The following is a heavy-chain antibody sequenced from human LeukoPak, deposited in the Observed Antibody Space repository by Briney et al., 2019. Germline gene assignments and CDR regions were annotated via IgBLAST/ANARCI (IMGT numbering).Heavy chain of an antibody. J-gene: IGHJ5*02. CDR2: IWYDGSNK. CDR3: AKVHTYYYDSSGYHNWFDP. Sequence: GGSLRLSCAASGFTFSSYGMHWVRQAPGKGLEWVAVIWYDGSNKYYADSVKGRFTISRDNSKNTLYLQMNSLRAEDTAVYYCAKVHTYYYDSSGYHNWFDPWGLGTLVTVSS. V-gene: IGHV3-33*06. CDR1: GFTFSSYG. D-gene: IGHD3-22*01.